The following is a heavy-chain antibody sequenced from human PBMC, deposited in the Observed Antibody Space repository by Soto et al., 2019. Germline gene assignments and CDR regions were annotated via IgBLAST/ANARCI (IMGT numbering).Heavy chain of an antibody. J-gene: IGHJ3*02. Sequence: AASVKVSCKASGYTFTSHYMHWVRQAPGQGLEGMGIINPSGGSTSYAQKFQGRVTMTKDTSTSTVYMELSSLRSEDTAVYYCARDRITIFGVVIPLSPDAFDIWGQGTMVTVSS. V-gene: IGHV1-46*03. CDR2: INPSGGST. CDR3: ARDRITIFGVVIPLSPDAFDI. CDR1: GYTFTSHY. D-gene: IGHD3-3*01.